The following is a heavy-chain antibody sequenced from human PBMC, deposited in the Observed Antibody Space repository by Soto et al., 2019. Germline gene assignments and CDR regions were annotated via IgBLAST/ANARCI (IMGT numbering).Heavy chain of an antibody. D-gene: IGHD6-13*01. J-gene: IGHJ1*01. Sequence: EVQLVESGGGLVQPGRSLRLSCAASGFTFDDYAMQWVRQVPGKGLEWVSGINWNSGSIGYGDSVKGRFAISRDNAKNSLHVQMNSLTAEDTAFYYCVKDESINWYSGHFRHWGQGTLVTVSS. CDR2: INWNSGSI. V-gene: IGHV3-9*01. CDR3: VKDESINWYSGHFRH. CDR1: GFTFDDYA.